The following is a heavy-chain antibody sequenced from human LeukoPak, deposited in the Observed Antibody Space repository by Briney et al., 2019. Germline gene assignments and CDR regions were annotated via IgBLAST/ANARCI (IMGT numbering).Heavy chain of an antibody. D-gene: IGHD6-13*01. CDR1: GYRLTSNW. V-gene: IGHV5-51*01. CDR3: VRFALSSSLDH. CDR2: IYPGYSDA. J-gene: IGHJ5*02. Sequence: GESLKVSCKISGYRLTSNWIGWVRQVPGKGLEWMGLIYPGYSDAKYSPSFQGQVTFSVDASISTAYLQLSGLRASDTAIYYCVRFALSSSLDHWGQGTLVTVSS.